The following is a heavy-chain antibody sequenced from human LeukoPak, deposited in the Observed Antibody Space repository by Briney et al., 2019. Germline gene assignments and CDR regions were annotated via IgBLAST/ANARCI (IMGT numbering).Heavy chain of an antibody. CDR3: ASIRGTFGY. J-gene: IGHJ4*02. Sequence: PGGSLRLSCAAYGFTFSDHSLDWVRQAPGKGLEWVGRTRKKANSYITEDAAPVKGRLTISRDDSKNSLYLQMSSLKTDHTDMYYCASIRGTFGYWGQGTLVTVSS. D-gene: IGHD1-26*01. CDR2: TRKKANSYIT. CDR1: GFTFSDHS. V-gene: IGHV3-72*01.